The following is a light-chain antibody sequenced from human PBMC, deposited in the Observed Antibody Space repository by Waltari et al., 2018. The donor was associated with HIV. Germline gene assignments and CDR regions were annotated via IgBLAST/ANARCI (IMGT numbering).Light chain of an antibody. V-gene: IGKV1-39*01. CDR3: QQSFSAPYT. J-gene: IGKJ2*01. CDR2: SAS. CDR1: QSINTY. Sequence: DIQMTQSPSSLSASVGDRVTITCRASQSINTYLNWYQHKSGKAPRLLMYSASGLESGASSRFSGSGSGTDFTLTISSLQPEDFATYYCQQSFSAPYTFGLGTQLELK.